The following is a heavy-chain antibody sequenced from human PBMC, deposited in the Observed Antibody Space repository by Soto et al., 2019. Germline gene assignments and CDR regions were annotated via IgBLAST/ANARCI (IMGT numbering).Heavy chain of an antibody. CDR1: GFTFSSYA. D-gene: IGHD3-16*02. V-gene: IGHV3-23*01. CDR2: ISGSGGST. Sequence: EVQLLESGGGLVQPGGSLRLSCAASGFTFSSYAMSWVRQAPGKGLEWVSAISGSGGSTYYADSVKGRFTISRDNSKNTLYLQMNSLRAEDTAVYYCAKVPPLTVGGVIVIGYFDYWGQGTLVTVSS. CDR3: AKVPPLTVGGVIVIGYFDY. J-gene: IGHJ4*02.